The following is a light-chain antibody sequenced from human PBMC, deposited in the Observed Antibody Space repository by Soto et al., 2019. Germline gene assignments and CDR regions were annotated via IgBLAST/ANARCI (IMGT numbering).Light chain of an antibody. Sequence: DIVMTQSPDSLAVSLGERVTINCKSSQSVLYSSNNKNYLAWYQQKPGQPPKLLIHWASTRESGVPDRFSGSGSGTDFTLTISSLQAEDVAVYYCQQYYSTRTFGQGTKLAIQ. CDR2: WAS. CDR3: QQYYSTRT. V-gene: IGKV4-1*01. CDR1: QSVLYSSNNKNY. J-gene: IGKJ2*01.